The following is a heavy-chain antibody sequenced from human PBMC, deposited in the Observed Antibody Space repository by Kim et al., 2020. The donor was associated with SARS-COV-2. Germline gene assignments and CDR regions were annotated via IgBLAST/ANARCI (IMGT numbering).Heavy chain of an antibody. Sequence: TANYAQKFQGRVTITADESTSTAYMELSSLRSEDTAVYYCASGTGESFDYWGQGTLVTVSS. J-gene: IGHJ4*02. V-gene: IGHV1-69*01. CDR3: ASGTGESFDY. CDR2: TA. D-gene: IGHD7-27*01.